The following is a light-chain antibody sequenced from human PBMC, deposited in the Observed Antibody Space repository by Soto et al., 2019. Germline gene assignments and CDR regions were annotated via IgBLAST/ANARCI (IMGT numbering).Light chain of an antibody. CDR3: QQYYNTPRT. V-gene: IGKV4-1*01. CDR1: QSVLYSSNNKNY. Sequence: DIVMTQSPDSLAVSLGERATINCKSSQSVLYSSNNKNYLAWYQQKPGQPPKLLIYWASTRESGVPDRFSGSGSGTYFTLTISSLQAEDVAVYYCQQYYNTPRTFGGGTKVEIK. CDR2: WAS. J-gene: IGKJ4*01.